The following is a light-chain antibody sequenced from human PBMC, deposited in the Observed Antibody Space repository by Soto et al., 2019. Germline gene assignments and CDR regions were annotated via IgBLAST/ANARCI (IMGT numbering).Light chain of an antibody. V-gene: IGLV2-14*01. CDR3: SSYTVSSTPVV. CDR1: SSDIGTYNY. Sequence: QSALTQPASVSGSPGQSITISCTGTSSDIGTYNYVSWYQHHPGKAPKLIIYEVSDRPSGLSNRFSGSKSGNTASLTISGLQAEDEAVYYCSSYTVSSTPVVFGGGTKLTVL. J-gene: IGLJ2*01. CDR2: EVS.